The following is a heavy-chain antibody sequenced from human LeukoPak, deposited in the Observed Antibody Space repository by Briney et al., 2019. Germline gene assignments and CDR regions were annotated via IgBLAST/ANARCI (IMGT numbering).Heavy chain of an antibody. Sequence: RPSETLSLTCTVSGGSISSYYWSWIRRPPGKGLEWIGYIYYRGSTNYNPSLMSRASISVDTSKNQFSLKLDSLTAADTAVYYCVRRGVLWFGELSYYYFDLWGRGTLVAVSS. V-gene: IGHV4-59*01. CDR3: VRRGVLWFGELSYYYFDL. D-gene: IGHD3-10*01. CDR1: GGSISSYY. J-gene: IGHJ2*01. CDR2: IYYRGST.